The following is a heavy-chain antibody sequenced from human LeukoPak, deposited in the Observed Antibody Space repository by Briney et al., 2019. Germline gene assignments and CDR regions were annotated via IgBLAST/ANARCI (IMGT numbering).Heavy chain of an antibody. Sequence: GGSLRLSCAASGFTFSSYEMNWVRQAPGKGLEWVSYISSSGSTIYYADSVKGRFTISRDNAKNSLYPQMNSLRAEDTAVYYCARDRYMVRYGIDYWGQGTLVTVSS. V-gene: IGHV3-48*03. CDR2: ISSSGSTI. CDR3: ARDRYMVRYGIDY. J-gene: IGHJ4*02. CDR1: GFTFSSYE. D-gene: IGHD3-10*01.